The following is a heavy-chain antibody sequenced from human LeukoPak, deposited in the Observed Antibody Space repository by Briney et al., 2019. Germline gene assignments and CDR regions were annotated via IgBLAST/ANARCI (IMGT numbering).Heavy chain of an antibody. V-gene: IGHV1-2*02. CDR2: ISPTSGGT. J-gene: IGHJ6*03. CDR3: ARASEDYYYYYMDV. CDR1: GYTFTGYY. D-gene: IGHD1-14*01. Sequence: ASVKVSCKASGYTFTGYYMHWVRQAPGQGLEWMGWISPTSGGTNYAQKFQGRVTMTRDTSISTAYMELSRLRSDDTAVYYCARASEDYYYYYMDVWGKGTTVTISS.